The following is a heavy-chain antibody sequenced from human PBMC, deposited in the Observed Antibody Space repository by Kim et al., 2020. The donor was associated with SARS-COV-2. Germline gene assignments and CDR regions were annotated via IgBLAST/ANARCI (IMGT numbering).Heavy chain of an antibody. D-gene: IGHD6-13*01. Sequence: STKYADSVKGRFTISRDNSKNTLYLQMNSLRVEDTAVYYCVKGIAASWGQGTLVTVSS. J-gene: IGHJ5*02. CDR2: ST. V-gene: IGHV3-23*05. CDR3: VKGIAAS.